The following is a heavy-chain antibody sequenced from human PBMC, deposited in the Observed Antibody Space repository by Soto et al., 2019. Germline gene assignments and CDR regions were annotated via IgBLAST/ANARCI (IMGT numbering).Heavy chain of an antibody. CDR1: GFTFSSYW. J-gene: IGHJ5*02. Sequence: GGSLRLSCAASGFTFSSYWMSWVRQAPGKGLEWVANIKQDGSEKYYVDSVKGRFTISRDNAKNSLYLQMHSLTAEDTAVYYCARLPPGNRFDPWGQGTLVTV. V-gene: IGHV3-7*03. CDR2: IKQDGSEK. CDR3: ARLPPGNRFDP.